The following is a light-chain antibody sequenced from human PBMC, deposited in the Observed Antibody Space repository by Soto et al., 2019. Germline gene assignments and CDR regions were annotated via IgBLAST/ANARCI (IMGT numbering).Light chain of an antibody. J-gene: IGLJ2*01. Sequence: QSVLTQPPSASGTPGQRVTISCSGSSSNIGSNTVNWYQQLPGTAPKLLIHATNQRPSGAPDRFSGSKSGTSASLAISGLQSEDEADYYCAAWDDSLNGPDVVFGGGTKLTVL. V-gene: IGLV1-44*01. CDR1: SSNIGSNT. CDR2: ATN. CDR3: AAWDDSLNGPDVV.